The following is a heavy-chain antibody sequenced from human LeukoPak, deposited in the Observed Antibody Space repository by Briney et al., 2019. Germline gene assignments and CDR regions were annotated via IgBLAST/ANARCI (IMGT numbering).Heavy chain of an antibody. J-gene: IGHJ6*03. CDR3: ARGTVVTPSYYYYMDV. CDR1: GGTFSSYA. D-gene: IGHD4-23*01. Sequence: SVKVSCKASGGTFSSYAISWVRQALGQGLEWMGGIIPIFSTANYAQKFQGRVTITADESTSTAYMELSRLRSEDTAVYYCARGTVVTPSYYYYMDVWGKGTTVTVSS. V-gene: IGHV1-69*13. CDR2: IIPIFSTA.